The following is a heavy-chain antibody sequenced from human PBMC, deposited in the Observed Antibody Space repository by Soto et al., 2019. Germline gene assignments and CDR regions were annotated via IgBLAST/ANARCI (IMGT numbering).Heavy chain of an antibody. CDR3: ARDLEYGSCCVRAYYYYYMYF. D-gene: IGHD3-10*01. CDR2: IIPILGIA. V-gene: IGHV1-69*04. J-gene: IGHJ6*03. Sequence: GASVKVSCKASGGTFSSYTISWVRQAPGQGLEWMGRIIPILGIANYAQKFQGRVTITADKSTSTAYMELSSLRSEDTAVYYCARDLEYGSCCVRAYYYYYMYFWGKGTTVTVS. CDR1: GGTFSSYT.